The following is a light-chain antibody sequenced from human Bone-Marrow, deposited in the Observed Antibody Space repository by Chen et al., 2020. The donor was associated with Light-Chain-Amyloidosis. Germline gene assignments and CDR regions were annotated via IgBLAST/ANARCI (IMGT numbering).Light chain of an antibody. V-gene: IGLV3-25*03. J-gene: IGLJ2*01. CDR1: DLPTKY. CDR2: RDT. Sequence: SYELTQPPSVSVSPGQTASITCSGDDLPTKYAYWYQQKPGQAPALVIHRDTGRPSGISERFSGSSSGTTATLTISGVQAEDEADYHCQSADSSGTYEVIFGGGTKLTVL. CDR3: QSADSSGTYEVI.